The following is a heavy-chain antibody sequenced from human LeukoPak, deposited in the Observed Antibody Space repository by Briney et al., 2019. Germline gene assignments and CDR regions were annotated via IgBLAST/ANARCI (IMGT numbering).Heavy chain of an antibody. Sequence: GGSLRLSCVASGFTFSEYALHWVRQAPGKGLEWMSMISYDGSDKYYRDSVKGRFTISRDFSKNTMYLQMNSLRTEDTAVYYCGKDKHGSGGPIDSWGQGTLVIVSS. J-gene: IGHJ4*02. CDR1: GFTFSEYA. CDR2: ISYDGSDK. CDR3: GKDKHGSGGPIDS. V-gene: IGHV3-30*04. D-gene: IGHD2-15*01.